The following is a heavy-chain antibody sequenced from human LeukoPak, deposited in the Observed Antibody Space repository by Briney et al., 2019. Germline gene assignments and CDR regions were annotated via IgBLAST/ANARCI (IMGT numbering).Heavy chain of an antibody. J-gene: IGHJ4*01. CDR3: ARGTAMDSIDY. D-gene: IGHD5-18*01. CDR1: GGTFSNYA. Sequence: GASVKVSCKASGGTFSNYAISWVRQAPGQGLEWMGGIIPIFGTANYAQKFQGRVTITADESTSTAYMELSSLRSEDTAVYYCARGTAMDSIDYWGQGTLVTVSS. V-gene: IGHV1-69*13. CDR2: IIPIFGTA.